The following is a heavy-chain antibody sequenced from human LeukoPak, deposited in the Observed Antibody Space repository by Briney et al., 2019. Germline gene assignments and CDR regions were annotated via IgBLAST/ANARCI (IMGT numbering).Heavy chain of an antibody. CDR1: GFTFSSYG. Sequence: GGSLRLSCAASGFTFSSYGMSWVRQAPGKGLEWVSGISGSGGSTYYADSVKGRFTISRDSSKSTLYLQMNSPRTEDTAVYYCAKRGYYDSSGYYGPFDYWGQGTLVTVSS. V-gene: IGHV3-23*01. CDR3: AKRGYYDSSGYYGPFDY. CDR2: ISGSGGST. J-gene: IGHJ4*02. D-gene: IGHD3-22*01.